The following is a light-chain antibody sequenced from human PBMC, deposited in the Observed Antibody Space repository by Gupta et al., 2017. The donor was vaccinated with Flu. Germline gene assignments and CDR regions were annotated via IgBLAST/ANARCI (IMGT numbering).Light chain of an antibody. CDR1: QDISSY. J-gene: IGKJ1*01. V-gene: IGKV1-8*01. Sequence: AIRMTQSPSSFSASVGDRVTISCRASQDISSYLAWYQQKPGQAPRLLMYAASALQSGVPSRFGGSGSGTDFTLTISNLQPEDFATYYCQQYYNYPPAFGQGTNVEIK. CDR3: QQYYNYPPA. CDR2: AAS.